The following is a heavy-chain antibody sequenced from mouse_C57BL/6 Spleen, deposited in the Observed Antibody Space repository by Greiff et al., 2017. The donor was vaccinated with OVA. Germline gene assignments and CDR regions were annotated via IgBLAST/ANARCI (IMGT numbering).Heavy chain of an antibody. V-gene: IGHV1-15*01. CDR2: IDPETGGT. J-gene: IGHJ4*01. CDR3: TRPLITTVVMDY. CDR1: GYTFTDYE. D-gene: IGHD1-1*01. Sequence: VKLVESGAELVRPGASVTLSCKASGYTFTDYEMHWVKQTPVHGLEWIGAIDPETGGTAYNQKFKGKAILTADKSSSTAYMELRSLTSEDSAVYYCTRPLITTVVMDYWGQGTSVTVSS.